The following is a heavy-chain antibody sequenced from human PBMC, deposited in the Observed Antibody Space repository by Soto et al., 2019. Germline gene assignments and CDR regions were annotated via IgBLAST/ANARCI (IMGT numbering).Heavy chain of an antibody. CDR1: GFTFSSYA. V-gene: IGHV3-23*01. CDR3: AKGTYYDFWSGYYRLDY. J-gene: IGHJ4*02. Sequence: EVQLLESGGGLVQPGGSLRLSCAASGFTFSSYAMSWVRQAPGKGLEWVSAISGSGGSTYYADSVKGRFTISRDNSKNTLYLQMNSLRAEDTAVYYCAKGTYYDFWSGYYRLDYWGQGTLVIVSS. CDR2: ISGSGGST. D-gene: IGHD3-3*01.